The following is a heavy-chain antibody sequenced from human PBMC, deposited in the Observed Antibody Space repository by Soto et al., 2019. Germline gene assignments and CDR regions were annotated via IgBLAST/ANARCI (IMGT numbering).Heavy chain of an antibody. D-gene: IGHD2-15*01. J-gene: IGHJ6*02. CDR1: GGSISSYY. V-gene: IGHV4-59*01. CDR2: IYYSGST. CDR3: ARGGYAYYYYGMDV. Sequence: LXLTCNVSGGSISSYYWSWIRQPPGKGLEWIGYIYYSGSTNYNPSLKSRVTISVDTSKNQFSLKLSSVTAADTAVYYCARGGYAYYYYGMDVWGQGTTVTVSS.